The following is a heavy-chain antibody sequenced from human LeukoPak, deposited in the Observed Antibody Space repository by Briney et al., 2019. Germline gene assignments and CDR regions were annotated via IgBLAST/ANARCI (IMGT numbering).Heavy chain of an antibody. D-gene: IGHD3-22*01. V-gene: IGHV4-38-2*02. CDR3: AREPNDSSGYWNWFAS. CDR2: VYHGGSS. CDR1: GYSISSGFY. J-gene: IGHJ5*01. Sequence: PSETLSLTCTVSGYSISSGFYWGWIRQPPGKGLEWIGNVYHGGSSYYNPSLKSRVTISVDTSKNQFSLKLSYVTAADTAVYYCAREPNDSSGYWNWFASWGQGTLVTVSS.